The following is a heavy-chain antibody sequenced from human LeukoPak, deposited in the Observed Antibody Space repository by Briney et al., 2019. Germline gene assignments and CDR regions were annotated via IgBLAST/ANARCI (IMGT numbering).Heavy chain of an antibody. CDR3: AKTVITAEYFQH. CDR1: GFTFSSYG. D-gene: IGHD4-17*01. J-gene: IGHJ1*01. V-gene: IGHV3-30*18. CDR2: ISYDGSNK. Sequence: GGSLRLSCAASGFTFSSYGMHWVRQAPGKGLEWVAVISYDGSNKYYADSVKGRFTISRDNSKHTLYLQMNSLRAEDTAVYYCAKTVITAEYFQHWGQGTLVTVSS.